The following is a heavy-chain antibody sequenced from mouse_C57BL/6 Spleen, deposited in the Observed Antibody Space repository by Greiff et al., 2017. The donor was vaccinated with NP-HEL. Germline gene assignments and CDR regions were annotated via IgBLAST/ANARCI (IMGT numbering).Heavy chain of an antibody. CDR1: GFTFSSYA. V-gene: IGHV5-4*01. CDR2: ISDGGSYT. CDR3: ARDERNSGAMDY. J-gene: IGHJ4*01. Sequence: EVKLMESGGGLVKPGGSLKLSCAASGFTFSSYAMSWVRQTPEKRLEWVATISDGGSYTYYPDNVKGRFTISRDNAKNTLYLQMSHLKSEDTAMYYCARDERNSGAMDYWGQGTSVTVSS. D-gene: IGHD2-1*01.